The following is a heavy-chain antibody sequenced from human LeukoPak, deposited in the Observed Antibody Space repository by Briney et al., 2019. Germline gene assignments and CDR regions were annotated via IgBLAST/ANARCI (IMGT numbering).Heavy chain of an antibody. CDR2: ISGSGGFT. V-gene: IGHV3-23*01. J-gene: IGHJ1*01. D-gene: IGHD4-17*01. CDR1: GXTFSSYA. Sequence: GGSLRLSFAASGXTFSSYAMSWVRQAPGMGLEWVSAISGSGGFTYYGDSVKGRFTFSRDNSKNTLYLQMNSLRPEDTAVYYCAKENGDYGYFQHWGQGTLVTVSS. CDR3: AKENGDYGYFQH.